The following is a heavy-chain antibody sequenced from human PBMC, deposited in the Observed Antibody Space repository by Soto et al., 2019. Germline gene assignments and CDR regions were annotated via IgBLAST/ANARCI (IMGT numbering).Heavy chain of an antibody. CDR3: GHRPGQQWGGGYFDL. V-gene: IGHV2-5*02. CDR2: IYWDDDK. D-gene: IGHD6-19*01. Sequence: QITLKESGPTLVKPTQTLTLTCTFSGFSLSTSGVGVGWIRQPPGKALEWLALIYWDDDKRYSPSLKSRLTNPKEPPKNQGALTMDNMDPVDTATYYWGHRPGQQWGGGYFDLWGRGTLVTVSS. J-gene: IGHJ2*01. CDR1: GFSLSTSGVG.